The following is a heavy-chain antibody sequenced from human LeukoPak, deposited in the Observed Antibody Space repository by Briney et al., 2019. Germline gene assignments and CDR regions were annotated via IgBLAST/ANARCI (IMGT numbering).Heavy chain of an antibody. J-gene: IGHJ5*02. CDR3: ARSQYSSSWYGWFDP. D-gene: IGHD6-13*01. V-gene: IGHV3-33*01. CDR2: IWYDGSNK. CDR1: GFTFSSYG. Sequence: PGRSLRLSCAASGFTFSSYGMHWVRQVPGKGLEWVAVIWYDGSNKHYADSVKGRFTISRGNSKNTLYLQMNSLRVEDTAVYYCARSQYSSSWYGWFDPWGQGTLVTVSS.